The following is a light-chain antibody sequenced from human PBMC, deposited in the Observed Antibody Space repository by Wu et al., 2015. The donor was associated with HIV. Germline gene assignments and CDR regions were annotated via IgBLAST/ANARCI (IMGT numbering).Light chain of an antibody. Sequence: SAYXREDRVQPXTFSQAKYRTISKLFKLVISRKPEKAPKLLIYDASNLETGVPSRFSGSGSGTDFTFTISSLQPEDIATYYCQQRFTFGPGTKVDIK. CDR2: DAS. CDR3: QQRFT. CDR1: YRTISKL. V-gene: IGKV1-33*01. J-gene: IGKJ3*01.